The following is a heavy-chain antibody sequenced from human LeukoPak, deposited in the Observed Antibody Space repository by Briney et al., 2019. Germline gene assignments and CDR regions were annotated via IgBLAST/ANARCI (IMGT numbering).Heavy chain of an antibody. CDR2: VRYEGSTK. J-gene: IGHJ3*02. CDR3: ARDECSGGSCYSSGFDAFDI. V-gene: IGHV3-33*01. Sequence: PGGSLRLSCAASGFTFSSYGMYWVRQAPGKGLEWVAVVRYEGSTKYYAGSVKGRFTISRDSSKNTLYLEMNSLRAEDTAVYYCARDECSGGSCYSSGFDAFDIWGQGTMVTVSS. D-gene: IGHD2-15*01. CDR1: GFTFSSYG.